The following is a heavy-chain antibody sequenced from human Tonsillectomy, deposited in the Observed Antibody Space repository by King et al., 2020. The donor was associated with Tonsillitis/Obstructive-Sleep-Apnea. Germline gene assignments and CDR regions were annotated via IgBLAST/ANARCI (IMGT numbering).Heavy chain of an antibody. J-gene: IGHJ6*02. D-gene: IGHD3-3*01. V-gene: IGHV6-1*01. Sequence: VQLQQSGPGLVKPSQTLSLTCAISGDSVSSNSAAWNWIRQSPSRGLEWLGRTYYRSKWYNDYAVSVKSRITINPDTSKNQFSLQLNSVTPEDTAVYYCAREINDFWSGYYPGNYYVMDVWGQGTPVTVSS. CDR3: AREINDFWSGYYPGNYYVMDV. CDR2: TYYRSKWYN. CDR1: GDSVSSNSAA.